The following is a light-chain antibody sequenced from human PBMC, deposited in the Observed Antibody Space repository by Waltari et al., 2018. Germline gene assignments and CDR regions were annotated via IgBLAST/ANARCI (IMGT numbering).Light chain of an antibody. CDR2: EDS. CDR1: SGSIASNY. V-gene: IGLV6-57*03. Sequence: FLLTQPHSVSESPGKTVTISCTRPSGSIASNYVQWSQQRPGSAPTTVIFEDSQRPSGVPDRFSGSVDISSHSASLTSSGLETEDEADYYCQSYDGSNPVVFGGGTKLTVL. CDR3: QSYDGSNPVV. J-gene: IGLJ3*02.